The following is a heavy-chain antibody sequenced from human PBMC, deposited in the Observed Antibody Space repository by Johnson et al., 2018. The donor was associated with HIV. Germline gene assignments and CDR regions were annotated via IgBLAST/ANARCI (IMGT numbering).Heavy chain of an antibody. V-gene: IGHV3-9*01. Sequence: VQLVESGGGVVQPGRSLRLSCAASGFTFSSYGMHWVRQAPGKGLEWVSGISWNNGTIGYADSVKGRFTISRDNAKNSLYLQMNSLRAEDTALYYCAKDMTPSQLAAFDIWGQGTMVTVSS. D-gene: IGHD6-13*01. CDR3: AKDMTPSQLAAFDI. J-gene: IGHJ3*02. CDR2: ISWNNGTI. CDR1: GFTFSSYG.